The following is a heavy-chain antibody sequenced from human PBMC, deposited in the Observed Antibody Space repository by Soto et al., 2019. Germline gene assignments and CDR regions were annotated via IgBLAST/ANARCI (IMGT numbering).Heavy chain of an antibody. CDR3: AREYCSSTSCLWQRAFDI. CDR2: IIPIFGTA. V-gene: IGHV1-69*13. D-gene: IGHD2-2*01. J-gene: IGHJ3*02. CDR1: GGTFSSYA. Sequence: GASVKVSCKASGGTFSSYAISWVRQAPGQGLEWMGGIIPIFGTANYAQKFQGRVTITADESTSTAYMELSSLRSEDTAVYYCAREYCSSTSCLWQRAFDIWGQGTMVTVSS.